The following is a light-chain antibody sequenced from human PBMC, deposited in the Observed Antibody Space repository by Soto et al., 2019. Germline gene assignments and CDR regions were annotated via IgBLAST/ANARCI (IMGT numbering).Light chain of an antibody. J-gene: IGKJ5*01. CDR2: DAS. CDR1: QDISNY. V-gene: IGKV1-33*01. Sequence: DIQMTQSPSSLSASVVDRVTITCQASQDISNYLNWYQQKLGKAPKLLIYDASNLETGVPSRFSGSGSGTDFTFTISSLQPEDIATYYCKQYSHLITFGQGTRLEIK. CDR3: KQYSHLIT.